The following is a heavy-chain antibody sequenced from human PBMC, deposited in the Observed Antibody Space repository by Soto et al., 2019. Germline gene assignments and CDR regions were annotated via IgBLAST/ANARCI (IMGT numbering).Heavy chain of an antibody. J-gene: IGHJ4*02. CDR1: GFPFSSYA. CDR3: AKEGPTTHYYFDY. V-gene: IGHV3-23*01. Sequence: EVQLLESGGGLVQPGGSLRLSCAASGFPFSSYAMSWVRQAPGKGLEWVSAITNGGRKYYADSVKGRFTLYRDDSKNTVYLQMDSLRVEDTAAYYCAKEGPTTHYYFDYWGQGTLVTVSS. CDR2: ITNGGRK. D-gene: IGHD1-1*01.